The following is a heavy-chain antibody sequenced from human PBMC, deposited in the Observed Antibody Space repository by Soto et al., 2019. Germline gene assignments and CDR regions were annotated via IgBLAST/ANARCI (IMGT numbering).Heavy chain of an antibody. CDR2: INHSGST. Sequence: SETLSLTCAVYGGSFSGYYWSWIRQPPGKGLEWIGEINHSGSTNYNPSLKSRVTISVDTSKNQFSLKLSSVTAADTAVYYCARGRIDYSNYVGPATYYMDVWGKGTTVTVSS. CDR3: ARGRIDYSNYVGPATYYMDV. J-gene: IGHJ6*03. V-gene: IGHV4-34*01. CDR1: GGSFSGYY. D-gene: IGHD4-4*01.